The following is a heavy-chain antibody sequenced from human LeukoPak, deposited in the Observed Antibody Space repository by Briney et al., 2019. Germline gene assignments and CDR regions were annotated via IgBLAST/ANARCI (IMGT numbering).Heavy chain of an antibody. CDR3: AKGRLAAAGTGTDY. Sequence: GGSLRLSCAASGFTFSSYAMSWVRQAPGKGLEWVSAISGSGGSTYYADSVKGRFTISRDNSENTLYLQMNSLRAEDTAVYYCAKGRLAAAGTGTDYWGQGTLVTVSS. CDR2: ISGSGGST. V-gene: IGHV3-23*01. CDR1: GFTFSSYA. J-gene: IGHJ4*02. D-gene: IGHD6-13*01.